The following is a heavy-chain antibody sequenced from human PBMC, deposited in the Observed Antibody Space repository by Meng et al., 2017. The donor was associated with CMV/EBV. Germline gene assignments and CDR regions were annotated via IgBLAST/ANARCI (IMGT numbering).Heavy chain of an antibody. CDR3: ARDSGQEDYAGGVGMDV. CDR2: ISSSSSYI. CDR1: GFTFSSYS. J-gene: IGHJ6*02. V-gene: IGHV3-21*01. D-gene: IGHD4-17*01. Sequence: GESLKISCAASGFTFSSYSMNWLRQAPGKGLEWVSSISSSSSYIYSADSVKGRFTISRDNAKTSLYLQMNSLRAEDTAVYCCARDSGQEDYAGGVGMDVWGQGTTVTVSS.